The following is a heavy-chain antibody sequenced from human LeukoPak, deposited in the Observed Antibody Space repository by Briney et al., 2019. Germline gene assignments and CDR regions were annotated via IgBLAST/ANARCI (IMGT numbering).Heavy chain of an antibody. CDR1: GGSFSGFY. D-gene: IGHD4-17*01. CDR3: ARVNYGDYGTGYFDL. J-gene: IGHJ2*01. CDR2: INHSGST. V-gene: IGHV4-34*01. Sequence: SETLSLTCAVYGGSFSGFYWSWIRQPPGKGLEWIGEINHSGSTNYNPSLKSRVTISVDTSKNQFSLKLSSVTAADTAVYYCARVNYGDYGTGYFDLWGRGTLVTVSS.